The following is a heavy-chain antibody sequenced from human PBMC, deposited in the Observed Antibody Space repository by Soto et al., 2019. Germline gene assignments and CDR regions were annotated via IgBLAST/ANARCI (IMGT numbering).Heavy chain of an antibody. CDR3: AKGTRHIWGSFDY. J-gene: IGHJ4*02. CDR1: GFTFDDYA. Sequence: DVQLVESGGGLVQPGRSLRLSCAASGFTFDDYAMHWVRQAPGKGLEWVSGISWNSGSIGYADSVKGRFTISRDNAKNSLYLQMNSLRAEDTALSYCAKGTRHIWGSFDYWGQGTLVTVSS. D-gene: IGHD3-16*01. CDR2: ISWNSGSI. V-gene: IGHV3-9*01.